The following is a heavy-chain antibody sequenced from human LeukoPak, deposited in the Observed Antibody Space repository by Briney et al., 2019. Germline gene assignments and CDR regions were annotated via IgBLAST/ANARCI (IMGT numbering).Heavy chain of an antibody. Sequence: PGGSLRLSCAASGFTFSNYWLTWVRQAPGRGRDGLANIKQDGSEKHYVDSVKGRFTISRDNAKNSLYLQMNSLRAEDTAVYYCARDRTPNWSAYSNPTFHYWGQGTLVTVSS. D-gene: IGHD4-11*01. J-gene: IGHJ4*02. CDR2: IKQDGSEK. V-gene: IGHV3-7*01. CDR1: GFTFSNYW. CDR3: ARDRTPNWSAYSNPTFHY.